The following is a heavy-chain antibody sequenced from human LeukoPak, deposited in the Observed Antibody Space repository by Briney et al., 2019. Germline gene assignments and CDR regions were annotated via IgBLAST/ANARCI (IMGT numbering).Heavy chain of an antibody. J-gene: IGHJ4*02. CDR2: IKQDGSEK. CDR3: AREIRYYDIWTGYYTRFDC. V-gene: IGHV3-7*01. CDR1: GFTFSSSW. Sequence: GGSLRLSCAASGFTFSSSWMSWVRQAPGKGLEWVAYIKQDGSEKYYVDSVKGRFTISRDNAKNSLYLQMNGLRAEDTAVYYCAREIRYYDIWTGYYTRFDCWVQGTLVTVSS. D-gene: IGHD3-9*01.